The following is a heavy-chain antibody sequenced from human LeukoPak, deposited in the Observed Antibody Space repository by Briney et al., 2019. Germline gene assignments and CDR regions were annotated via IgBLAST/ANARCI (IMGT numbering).Heavy chain of an antibody. CDR1: GFTFSSYG. Sequence: PGGSLRLSCAASGFTFSSYGMHWVRQAPGKGLEWVAFIRYDGSNKYYADSVKGRFTISRDNSKNTLYLQMNSLRAEDTAVYYCATRVGYYFDYWGRRTLVTVSS. CDR2: IRYDGSNK. V-gene: IGHV3-30*02. J-gene: IGHJ4*02. CDR3: ATRVGYYFDY. D-gene: IGHD2-2*01.